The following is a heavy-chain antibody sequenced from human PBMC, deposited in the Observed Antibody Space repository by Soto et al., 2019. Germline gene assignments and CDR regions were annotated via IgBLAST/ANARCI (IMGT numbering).Heavy chain of an antibody. Sequence: PSETLSLTCTLSGGSISSGGYYLSWIRQHPGKGLEWIGYIYYSGSTYYNPSLKSRVTISVDTSKNQFSLKLSSVTAADTAVYYCARDLRYCSGGSCTRNGMDVWGQGTTVTVSS. D-gene: IGHD2-15*01. CDR3: ARDLRYCSGGSCTRNGMDV. CDR1: GGSISSGGYY. CDR2: IYYSGST. J-gene: IGHJ6*02. V-gene: IGHV4-31*03.